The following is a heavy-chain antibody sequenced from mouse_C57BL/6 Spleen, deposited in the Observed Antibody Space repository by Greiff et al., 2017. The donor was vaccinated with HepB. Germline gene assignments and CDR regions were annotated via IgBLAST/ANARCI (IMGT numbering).Heavy chain of an antibody. D-gene: IGHD6-1*01. V-gene: IGHV2-2*01. Sequence: VMLVESGPGLVQPSQSLSITCTVSGFSLTSYGVHWVRQSPGKGLEWLGVIWSGGSTDYNAAFISRLSISKDNSKSQVFFKMNSLQADDTAIYYCARNPFSILYYYAMDYWGQGTSVTVSS. CDR1: GFSLTSYG. J-gene: IGHJ4*01. CDR2: IWSGGST. CDR3: ARNPFSILYYYAMDY.